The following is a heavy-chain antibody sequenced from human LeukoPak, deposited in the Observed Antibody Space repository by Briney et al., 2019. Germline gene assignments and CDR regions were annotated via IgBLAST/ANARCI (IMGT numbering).Heavy chain of an antibody. J-gene: IGHJ4*02. CDR3: ARDYGYSSSFDY. Sequence: GGSLRLSCAAFGFTFSSSSMNWVRQAPGKGLEWVSYISGGSSSIHYADSVKGRFTISRDNAKNSLYLQMNSLRDEDTALYYCARDYGYSSSFDYWGQGTLVTVSS. D-gene: IGHD6-13*01. V-gene: IGHV3-48*02. CDR2: ISGGSSSI. CDR1: GFTFSSSS.